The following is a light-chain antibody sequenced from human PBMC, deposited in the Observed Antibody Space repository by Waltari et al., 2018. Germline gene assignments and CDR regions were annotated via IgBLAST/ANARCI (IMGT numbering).Light chain of an antibody. CDR1: QSISSW. J-gene: IGKJ4*01. CDR2: DAP. Sequence: DIQMTQSPSTLSASVGDRVTITCRASQSISSWLAWYQQKPGKAPKLLIYDAPSLESGVPSRLSGSASGTEFTLTISSLQPDDFATYYCQQYNSYSLTFGGGTKVEIK. CDR3: QQYNSYSLT. V-gene: IGKV1-5*01.